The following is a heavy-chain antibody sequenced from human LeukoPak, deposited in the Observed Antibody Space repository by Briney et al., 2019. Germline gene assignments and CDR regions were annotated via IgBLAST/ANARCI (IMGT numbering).Heavy chain of an antibody. CDR2: IYTSGST. CDR3: ARDYYDSSGYYYGCRRGWFDP. CDR1: GGSISSGSYY. J-gene: IGHJ5*02. V-gene: IGHV4-61*02. Sequence: PSQTLSLTCTVSGGSISSGSYYWSWIRQPAGKGLEWIGRIYTSGSTNYNPSLKSRVTISVDTSKNQFSLKLSSVTAADTAVYYCARDYYDSSGYYYGCRRGWFDPWGQGTLVTVSS. D-gene: IGHD3-22*01.